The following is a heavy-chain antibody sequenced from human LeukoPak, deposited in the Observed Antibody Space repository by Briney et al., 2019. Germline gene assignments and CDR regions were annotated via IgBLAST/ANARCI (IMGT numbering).Heavy chain of an antibody. CDR1: GGSISSGGYY. CDR2: IYHSGST. CDR3: ARDRDCSSTSCYYNWFDP. Sequence: KPSETLSLTCTVSGGSISSGGYYWSWIRQPPGKGLEWIGYIYHSGSTYCNPSLRSRVTISVDRSKNQFSLKLSSVTAADTAVYYCARDRDCSSTSCYYNWFDPWGQGTLVTVSS. J-gene: IGHJ5*02. V-gene: IGHV4-30-2*01. D-gene: IGHD2-2*01.